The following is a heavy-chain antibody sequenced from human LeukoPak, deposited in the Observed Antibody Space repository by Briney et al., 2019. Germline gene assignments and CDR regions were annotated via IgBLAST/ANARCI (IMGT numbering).Heavy chain of an antibody. CDR3: ARSMTVVGIIMAPGY. Sequence: PGGSLRLSCAASGFTFSVYSMNWVRQPPGKGLEWGSSLSSSSNYTYYADPVKGRFTISRDNAKNSLYLQMSSLRAEDTAVYYCARSMTVVGIIMAPGYWGQGSLVTVSS. J-gene: IGHJ4*02. D-gene: IGHD3-10*01. V-gene: IGHV3-21*01. CDR1: GFTFSVYS. CDR2: LSSSSNYT.